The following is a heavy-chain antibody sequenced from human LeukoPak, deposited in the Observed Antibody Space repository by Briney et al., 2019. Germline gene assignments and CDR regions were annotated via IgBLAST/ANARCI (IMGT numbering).Heavy chain of an antibody. CDR1: GFTFSTYN. Sequence: GGSLRLSCAASGFTFSTYNMNWVRQAPGKGLEWLSSITSSSSYIYYADSVKGRFTISRDSAKNSLYLQMNSLRDEDTAVYYCARDPYSGSYGDYYYYYMDVWGKGTAVTISS. CDR3: ARDPYSGSYGDYYYYYMDV. CDR2: ITSSSSYI. D-gene: IGHD1-26*01. V-gene: IGHV3-21*01. J-gene: IGHJ6*03.